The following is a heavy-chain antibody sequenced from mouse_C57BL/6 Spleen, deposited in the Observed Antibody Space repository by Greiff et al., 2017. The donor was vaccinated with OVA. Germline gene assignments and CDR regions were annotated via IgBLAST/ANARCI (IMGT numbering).Heavy chain of an antibody. J-gene: IGHJ3*01. D-gene: IGHD1-1*01. Sequence: EVQLLQSVAGFVKPGASLKLSCAASGFTFSSYAMSWVRQTPEQGLEWVATISAGGGYTYYPENVKGRSTITRDKAYNNLYLQLRHLKSEDTAMYYCAGTYYCGSSPWFAYWGQGTLVTVSA. CDR3: AGTYYCGSSPWFAY. CDR1: GFTFSSYA. V-gene: IGHV5-4*01. CDR2: ISAGGGYT.